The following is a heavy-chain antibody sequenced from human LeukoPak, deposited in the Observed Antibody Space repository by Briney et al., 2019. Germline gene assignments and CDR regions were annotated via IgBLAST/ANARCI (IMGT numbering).Heavy chain of an antibody. CDR2: ISSSSSTI. Sequence: GGSLRLSCAASGFTFSSYSMNWVRQAAGKGLEWVSYISSSSSTIYYADSVKGRFTISRDNSRNTLYLQMNSLRAEDTAVYYCAKHISRSVYSSGSDYWGQGTLVTVSS. D-gene: IGHD6-19*01. CDR3: AKHISRSVYSSGSDY. CDR1: GFTFSSYS. J-gene: IGHJ4*02. V-gene: IGHV3-48*01.